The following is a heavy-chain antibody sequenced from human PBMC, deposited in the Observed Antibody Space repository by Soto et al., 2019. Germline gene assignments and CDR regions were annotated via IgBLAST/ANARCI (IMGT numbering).Heavy chain of an antibody. J-gene: IGHJ3*02. CDR3: ARAHTHAGNAFDI. CDR2: IWYDGSNK. CDR1: GFTFSSYG. Sequence: QVQLVESGGGVVQPGRSLRLSCAASGFTFSSYGMHWVRQAPGKGLEWVAVIWYDGSNKYYADSVKGRFTISRDNSKNPLFLKITSLRAEDTVVFSCARAHTHAGNAFDIWGQGTMVPFSS. V-gene: IGHV3-33*01. D-gene: IGHD2-2*02.